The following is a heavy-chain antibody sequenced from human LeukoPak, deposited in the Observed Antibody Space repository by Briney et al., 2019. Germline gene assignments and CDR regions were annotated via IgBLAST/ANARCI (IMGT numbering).Heavy chain of an antibody. CDR2: IDPNTGDS. J-gene: IGHJ4*02. Sequence: ASVKVSCKASEYTFTGYYIHWVRQAPGQGLEWMGWIDPNTGDSNYVQKFQGRVTMTRDTSISTAYMELSRLSSDDTAFYYCARISDYWGQGTLVTVSA. CDR1: EYTFTGYY. V-gene: IGHV1-2*02. CDR3: ARISDY.